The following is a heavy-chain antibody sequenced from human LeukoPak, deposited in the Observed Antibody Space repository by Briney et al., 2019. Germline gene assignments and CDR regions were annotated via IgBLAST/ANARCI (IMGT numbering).Heavy chain of an antibody. D-gene: IGHD5-24*01. Sequence: KSSETLSLTCAVYGGSFSGYYWSWIRQPPWKGLEWIGEINHSGSTNYNPSLKSRVTISVDKSKNQFSLKLSSVTAADTAVYYCARDRRWLQIYGMDVWGQGTTVTVSS. CDR1: GGSFSGYY. V-gene: IGHV4-34*01. CDR3: ARDRRWLQIYGMDV. J-gene: IGHJ6*02. CDR2: INHSGST.